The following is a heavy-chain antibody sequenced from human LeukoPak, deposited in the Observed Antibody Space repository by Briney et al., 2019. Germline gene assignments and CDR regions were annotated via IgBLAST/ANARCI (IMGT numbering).Heavy chain of an antibody. Sequence: PSQTLSLTCAVSGGSISSGDYYWSWIRQPPGKGLEWIGYIYYSGSTYYNPSLKSRVTISVDTSKNQFSLKLSSVTAADTAVYYCARRGWQIDAFDIWGQGTMVTVSS. CDR3: ARRGWQIDAFDI. V-gene: IGHV4-30-4*01. CDR1: GGSISSGDYY. CDR2: IYYSGST. J-gene: IGHJ3*02. D-gene: IGHD2-15*01.